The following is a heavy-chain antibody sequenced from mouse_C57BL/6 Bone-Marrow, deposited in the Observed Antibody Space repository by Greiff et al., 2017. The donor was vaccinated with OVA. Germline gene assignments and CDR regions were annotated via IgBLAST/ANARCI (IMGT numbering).Heavy chain of an antibody. CDR2: IYPGSGST. CDR1: GYTFTSYW. CDR3: ARKIYYDSYYAMDY. Sequence: QVQLQQPGAELVKPGASVKMSCKASGYTFTSYWITWVKQRPGQGLEWIGDIYPGSGSTNYNEKFKSKATLTVDTSSSTAYMQLSSLTSEDSAVYYCARKIYYDSYYAMDYWGQGTSVTVSS. J-gene: IGHJ4*01. V-gene: IGHV1-55*01. D-gene: IGHD2-4*01.